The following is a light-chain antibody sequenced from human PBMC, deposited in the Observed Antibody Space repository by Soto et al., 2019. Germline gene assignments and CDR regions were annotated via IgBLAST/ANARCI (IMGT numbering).Light chain of an antibody. CDR3: QQYYTSPS. CDR2: DAS. J-gene: IGKJ1*01. V-gene: IGKV1-33*01. CDR1: QDISNY. Sequence: DIQMTQSPSSLSASVGDRVTITCQASQDISNYLNWYQQKPGKAPKLLIYDASNLETGVPSRFSGSGSGTDFTFTISSLQPEDIATYYCQQYYTSPSFGQGTKVDIK.